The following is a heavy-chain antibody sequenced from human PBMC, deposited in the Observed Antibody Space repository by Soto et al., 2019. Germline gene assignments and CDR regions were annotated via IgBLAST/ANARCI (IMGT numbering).Heavy chain of an antibody. CDR3: AHRHYGGKGPVWFDP. CDR1: GFSLSTSGVG. J-gene: IGHJ5*02. D-gene: IGHD4-17*01. Sequence: QITLKESGPTLVKPTQTLTLTCTFSGFSLSTSGVGVGWIRQPPGKALEWLALIYWEDDKRYSPSLKSRLTITHDTSKNQVVLTMTNMDPVDTATYYCAHRHYGGKGPVWFDPWGQGTLVTVSS. CDR2: IYWEDDK. V-gene: IGHV2-5*02.